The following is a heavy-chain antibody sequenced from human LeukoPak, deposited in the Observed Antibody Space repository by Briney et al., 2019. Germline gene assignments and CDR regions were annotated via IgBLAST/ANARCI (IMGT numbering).Heavy chain of an antibody. V-gene: IGHV1-69*04. D-gene: IGHD2-2*02. J-gene: IGHJ3*02. Sequence: SVKVSCKASGGTFSSYAISWVRQAPGQGLEWMGRIIPILGIANYAQKFQGRVTITADKSTSTVYMELSSLRSEDTAVYYCARDLPSNTAPDAFDIWGQGTMVTVSS. CDR1: GGTFSSYA. CDR3: ARDLPSNTAPDAFDI. CDR2: IIPILGIA.